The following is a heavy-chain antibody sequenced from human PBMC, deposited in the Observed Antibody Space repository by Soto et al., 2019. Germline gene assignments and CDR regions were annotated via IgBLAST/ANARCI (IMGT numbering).Heavy chain of an antibody. CDR3: ARGLRTLSPLDY. D-gene: IGHD3-16*02. J-gene: IGHJ4*02. CDR2: IYHSGST. CDR1: GGSISSTNW. V-gene: IGHV4-4*02. Sequence: QVQLQESGPGLVKPSGTLSLTCAVSGGSISSTNWWSWVRQPPGKGLEWIGEIYHSGSTNYNPSPKSRXXLXVXXSKNQFSLKLSSVTAADTAVYYCARGLRTLSPLDYWGQGTLVTVSS.